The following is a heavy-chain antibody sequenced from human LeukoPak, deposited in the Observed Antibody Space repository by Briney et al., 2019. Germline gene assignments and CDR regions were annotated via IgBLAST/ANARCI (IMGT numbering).Heavy chain of an antibody. Sequence: SETLSLTCSVSGGSISSGSYYWSWIRQPAGKGLEWIGRIYTSGSTNYNPSLKSRVTISVDTSKNQFSLKLISVTAADTAVYYCARQYIDILTGYHRGELYWYFDLWGRGTLVTVSS. D-gene: IGHD3-9*01. CDR3: ARQYIDILTGYHRGELYWYFDL. CDR1: GGSISSGSYY. CDR2: IYTSGST. J-gene: IGHJ2*01. V-gene: IGHV4-61*02.